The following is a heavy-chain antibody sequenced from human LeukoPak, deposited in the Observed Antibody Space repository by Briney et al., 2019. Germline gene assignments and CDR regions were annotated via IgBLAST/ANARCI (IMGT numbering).Heavy chain of an antibody. V-gene: IGHV4-38-2*02. Sequence: SETLSLTCTVSGYSISSGYYWGWIRQPPGKGLEWIGSIYHSGSTYYNPSLKSRVTISVDTSKNQFSLKLSSVTAADTAVYYCARATAVAADYWGQETLVTVSS. CDR3: ARATAVAADY. J-gene: IGHJ4*02. D-gene: IGHD6-19*01. CDR2: IYHSGST. CDR1: GYSISSGYY.